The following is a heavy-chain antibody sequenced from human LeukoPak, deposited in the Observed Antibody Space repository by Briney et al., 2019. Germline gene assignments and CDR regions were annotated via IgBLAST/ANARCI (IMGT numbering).Heavy chain of an antibody. Sequence: TPSETLFLTCAVYGGSFSGYYWSWIRQPPGKGLEWIGEINHSGSTNYNPSLKSRVTISVDTSKNQFSLKLSSVTAADTAVYYCARRGLSARLGYCSSTSCHNFDYWGQGTLVTVSS. D-gene: IGHD2-2*01. CDR2: INHSGST. CDR1: GGSFSGYY. V-gene: IGHV4-34*01. J-gene: IGHJ4*02. CDR3: ARRGLSARLGYCSSTSCHNFDY.